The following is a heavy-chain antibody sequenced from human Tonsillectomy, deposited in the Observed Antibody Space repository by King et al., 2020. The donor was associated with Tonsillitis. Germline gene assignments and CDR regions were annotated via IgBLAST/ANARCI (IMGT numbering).Heavy chain of an antibody. J-gene: IGHJ4*02. CDR3: ARDSGTAVAGLIDY. Sequence: VQLVQSGAEVKKPGASVKVSCKASGYTFTSYGISWVRQAPGQGLEWMGWSSGYNGNTNYAQKVQGRVTMTTDTSTSTAYMELRSLRSDDTAVYYCARDSGTAVAGLIDYWGQGTLVTVSS. CDR1: GYTFTSYG. V-gene: IGHV1-18*04. D-gene: IGHD6-19*01. CDR2: SSGYNGNT.